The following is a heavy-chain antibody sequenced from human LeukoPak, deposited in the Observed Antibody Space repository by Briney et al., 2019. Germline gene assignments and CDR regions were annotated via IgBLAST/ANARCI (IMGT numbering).Heavy chain of an antibody. CDR3: ASRPGATMGPLDY. CDR2: ISGSGGGGST. D-gene: IGHD2-2*01. J-gene: IGHJ4*02. Sequence: GGSLRLSCATSGFTFTNYAMSWVRQAPGKGLEWVSAISGSGGGGSTYYADSVKGRFTISRDNSKNTLYLEMNSLRAEDTAVCYCASRPGATMGPLDYWGQGTLVTVSS. CDR1: GFTFTNYA. V-gene: IGHV3-23*01.